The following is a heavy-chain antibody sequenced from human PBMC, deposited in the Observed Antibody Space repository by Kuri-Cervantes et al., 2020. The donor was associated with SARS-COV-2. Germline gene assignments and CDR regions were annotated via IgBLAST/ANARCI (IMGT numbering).Heavy chain of an antibody. CDR3: AREGGAVAGTPTRYYYGMDV. V-gene: IGHV1-3*01. CDR1: GDTFSSYA. D-gene: IGHD6-19*01. J-gene: IGHJ6*02. CDR2: INAGNGNT. Sequence: ASVKVSCKTSGDTFSSYAMHWVRQAPGQRLEWMGWINAGNGNTKYSQKFQGRVTITRDTSASTAYMELSSLRSEDTAVYYCAREGGAVAGTPTRYYYGMDVWGQGTTVTVSS.